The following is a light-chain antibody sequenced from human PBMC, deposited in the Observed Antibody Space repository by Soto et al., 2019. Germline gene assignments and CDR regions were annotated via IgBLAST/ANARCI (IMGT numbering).Light chain of an antibody. V-gene: IGKV3-20*01. CDR1: QSVSNNY. CDR2: GAS. J-gene: IGKJ1*01. CDR3: QQYVSSPWA. Sequence: EIVLTQSPGTLSLSPGERATLSCRASQSVSNNYLAWYQQKPGQAPRLLIYGASNRATGIPARFSGSGSGTDFTLTISRLEPEDFAVYYCQQYVSSPWAFGQGTKVDIK.